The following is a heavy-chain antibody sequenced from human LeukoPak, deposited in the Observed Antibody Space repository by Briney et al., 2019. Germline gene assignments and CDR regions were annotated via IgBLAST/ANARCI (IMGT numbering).Heavy chain of an antibody. CDR1: GFTFSSYW. J-gene: IGHJ5*02. D-gene: IGHD3-10*01. CDR3: ARDPAGGGSGSYAVNWFDP. Sequence: GGSLRLSCAASGFTFSSYWMHWVRQAPGKGLVWVSRINSDGSSTTYADSVKGRFTISRDNAKSTLYLQMNSLTAEDTAVYYCARDPAGGGSGSYAVNWFDPWGQGTLVTVSS. V-gene: IGHV3-74*01. CDR2: INSDGSST.